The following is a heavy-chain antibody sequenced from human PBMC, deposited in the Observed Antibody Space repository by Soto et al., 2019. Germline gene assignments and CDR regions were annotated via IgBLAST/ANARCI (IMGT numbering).Heavy chain of an antibody. V-gene: IGHV1-8*02. CDR2: MNPNSGNT. CDR1: GGTFSSYA. Sequence: ASVKVSCKASGGTFSSYAINWVRQATGQGLEWMGWMNPNSGNTGYAQKFQGRVTMTRNTSISTAYMELSSLRSEDTAVYYCARVLRTVTSYYYYYYGMDVWGQGTTVTVSS. CDR3: ARVLRTVTSYYYYYYGMDV. J-gene: IGHJ6*02. D-gene: IGHD4-17*01.